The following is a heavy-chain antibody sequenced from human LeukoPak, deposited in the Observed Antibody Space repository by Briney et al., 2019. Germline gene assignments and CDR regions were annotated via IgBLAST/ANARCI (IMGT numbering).Heavy chain of an antibody. CDR1: GFPFKDYG. D-gene: IGHD6-19*01. CDR2: ISIGGGNT. J-gene: IGHJ4*02. Sequence: PGGSLRLSCAVSGFPFKDYGMHWVRQAPGKGLECVLGISIGGGNTKYTDSVKGRFPISRDNDKPTLHLQLNSLRAEDTAVYFCARLGRVTGWYSQYWRQGALVRVPT. V-gene: IGHV3-74*03. CDR3: ARLGRVTGWYSQY.